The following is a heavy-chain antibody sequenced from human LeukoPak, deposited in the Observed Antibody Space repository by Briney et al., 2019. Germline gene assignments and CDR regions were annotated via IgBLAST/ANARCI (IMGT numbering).Heavy chain of an antibody. V-gene: IGHV3-9*01. CDR1: GFTFDDYA. Sequence: PGGSLRLSCAASGFTFDDYAMHWVRQAPGKGLEWVSGISWNSGSIGYADSVKGRFTISRDNAKNSLYLQMNSLRAEDTALYYCAKSPTPGYSSSHYYFDYWGQGTLVTVSS. CDR2: ISWNSGSI. D-gene: IGHD6-13*01. J-gene: IGHJ4*02. CDR3: AKSPTPGYSSSHYYFDY.